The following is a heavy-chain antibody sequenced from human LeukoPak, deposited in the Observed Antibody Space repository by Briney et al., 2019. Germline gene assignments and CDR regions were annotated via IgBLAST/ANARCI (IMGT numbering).Heavy chain of an antibody. CDR2: INHSGST. V-gene: IGHV4-34*01. J-gene: IGHJ5*02. D-gene: IGHD3-3*01. CDR3: ARLYYDFWSGRPGGFDP. Sequence: GSLRLSCAASGFTFSSYAMSWVRRAPGKGLEWIGEINHSGSTNYNPSLKSRVTISVDTSKNQFSLKLSSVTAADTAVYYCARLYYDFWSGRPGGFDPWGQGTLVTVSS. CDR1: GFTFSSYA.